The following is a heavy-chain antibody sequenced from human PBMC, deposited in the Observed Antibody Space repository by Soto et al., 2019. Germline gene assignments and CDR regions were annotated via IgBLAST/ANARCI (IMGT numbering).Heavy chain of an antibody. J-gene: IGHJ6*03. CDR2: ISASNGDK. CDR1: GYSFTSHG. CDR3: ARMVRESNIDYCHYMDV. V-gene: IGHV1-18*01. Sequence: QVQLVQSGAEVKKPGASVKVSCKASGYSFTSHGISWVRQAPGQRLEWMAWISASNGDKDYANKFQGRVTVTTDTSTRTGYMELRSLRSEDTAVYYCARMVRESNIDYCHYMDVWGKGPRVTVSS. D-gene: IGHD3-10*01.